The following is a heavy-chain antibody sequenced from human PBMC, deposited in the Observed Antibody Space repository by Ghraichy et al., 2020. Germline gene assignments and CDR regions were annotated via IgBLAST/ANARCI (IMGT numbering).Heavy chain of an antibody. CDR1: GGSITNHH. CDR2: IHYIDST. CDR3: ARHHIGAAPFDS. Sequence: SETLSLTCTVSGGSITNHHWSWIRQPPGKGLEWIAYIHYIDSTNYNPSLRSRITISMDASENQFSLKLSSVTAADTAVYYCARHHIGAAPFDSWGQGTLVTVSS. D-gene: IGHD6-13*01. J-gene: IGHJ4*02. V-gene: IGHV4-59*08.